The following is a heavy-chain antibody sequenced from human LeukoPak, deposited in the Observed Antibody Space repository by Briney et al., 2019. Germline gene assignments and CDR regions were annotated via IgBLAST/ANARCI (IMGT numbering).Heavy chain of an antibody. D-gene: IGHD5-24*01. J-gene: IGHJ4*02. CDR2: IKPSADTT. Sequence: ASVKVSCKASGYTFTSNDMHWVRQVPGQGLEWMGIIKPSADTTNYAQNFQGRVTMTRDTSTSTVYMELSSLRSEDTAVYYCARGDGYNPNLDYWGQGTLVTVSS. CDR1: GYTFTSND. CDR3: ARGDGYNPNLDY. V-gene: IGHV1-46*01.